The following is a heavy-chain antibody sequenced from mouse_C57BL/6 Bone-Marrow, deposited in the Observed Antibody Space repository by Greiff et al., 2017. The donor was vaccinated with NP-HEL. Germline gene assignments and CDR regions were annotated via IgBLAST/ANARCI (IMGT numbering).Heavy chain of an antibody. CDR1: GYTFTDYY. Sequence: EVQLQQSGPELVKPGASVKISCKASGYTFTDYYMNWVKQSHGKSLEWIGDINPNNGGTSYNQKFKGKATLTVDKSSSTAYMELRSLTSKDSADYDGASWGYDYDFDYWGQGTTLTVSS. V-gene: IGHV1-26*01. CDR3: ASWGYDYDFDY. D-gene: IGHD2-4*01. J-gene: IGHJ2*01. CDR2: INPNNGGT.